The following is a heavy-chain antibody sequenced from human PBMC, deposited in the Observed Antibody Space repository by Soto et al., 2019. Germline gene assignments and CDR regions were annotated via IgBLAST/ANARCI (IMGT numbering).Heavy chain of an antibody. V-gene: IGHV1-69*01. CDR1: GGTFSSYD. Sequence: QVQLVQSGAEVKKPGSSVKVSCKASGGTFSSYDISGARQAPGQGLEWTGGIIPIFGTANYAQKFQGRVTITADESTSKAYMELSSLRSEDTAVYYCARDGHIAARADLYDYGMDVWGQGTTVTVSS. CDR3: ARDGHIAARADLYDYGMDV. J-gene: IGHJ6*02. D-gene: IGHD6-6*01. CDR2: IIPIFGTA.